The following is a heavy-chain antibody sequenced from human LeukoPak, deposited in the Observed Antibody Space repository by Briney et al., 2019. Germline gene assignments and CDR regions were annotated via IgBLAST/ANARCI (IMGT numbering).Heavy chain of an antibody. V-gene: IGHV3-30-3*01. CDR1: GFTFSSYA. Sequence: GGSLRLSCAASGFTFSSYAMHWVRQAPGKGLEWVAVISYDGSNKYYADSVKGRLTISRDNSKNTLYLQMNSLRAEDTAVYYCARDFQDGSGSYYNGVNYWGQGTLVTVSS. J-gene: IGHJ4*02. CDR2: ISYDGSNK. D-gene: IGHD3-10*01. CDR3: ARDFQDGSGSYYNGVNY.